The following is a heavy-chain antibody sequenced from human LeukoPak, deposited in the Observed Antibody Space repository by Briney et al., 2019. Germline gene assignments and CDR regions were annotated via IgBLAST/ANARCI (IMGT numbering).Heavy chain of an antibody. Sequence: GGSLRLSCAASKFTFSSYWMHWVRQAPGKGLVWVSRINPDGSTTNYADSVKGRFTISRDNAKNTLYLQMNSLRAEDTAVYYCAKNSGIGGGAFDIWGQGTMVTVSS. CDR1: KFTFSSYW. D-gene: IGHD1-26*01. V-gene: IGHV3-74*01. CDR3: AKNSGIGGGAFDI. CDR2: INPDGSTT. J-gene: IGHJ3*02.